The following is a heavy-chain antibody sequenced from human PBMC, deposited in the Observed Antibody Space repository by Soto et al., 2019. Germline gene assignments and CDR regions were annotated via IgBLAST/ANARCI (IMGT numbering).Heavy chain of an antibody. J-gene: IGHJ5*02. Sequence: SETLSLTCTVSGGSISSSDYYWGWVRQPPGKGLEWIGSIYYSGSTYYNPSLKGRVTVSVDTSKNHFSLRLTSVTAADTAVYYCARKPIVIGYCSTTSCPNGWFDPWGQGTLVTVSS. CDR1: GGSISSSDYY. CDR2: IYYSGST. V-gene: IGHV4-39*01. D-gene: IGHD2-2*01. CDR3: ARKPIVIGYCSTTSCPNGWFDP.